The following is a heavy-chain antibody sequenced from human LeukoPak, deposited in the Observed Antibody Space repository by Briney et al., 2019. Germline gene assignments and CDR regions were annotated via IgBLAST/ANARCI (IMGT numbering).Heavy chain of an antibody. J-gene: IGHJ4*02. V-gene: IGHV1-18*01. D-gene: IGHD3-22*01. CDR3: ARLGAYLDDSGGYPSGY. CDR1: GYTFTNYG. Sequence: ASVKVSCKASGYTFTNYGITWVRQAPGQGLEWMGWIGTYSGNTHYVQKFQGRVTMTTDTSTSTAYMELRSLRSDDTAVYYCARLGAYLDDSGGYPSGYWGQGTLVIGSS. CDR2: IGTYSGNT.